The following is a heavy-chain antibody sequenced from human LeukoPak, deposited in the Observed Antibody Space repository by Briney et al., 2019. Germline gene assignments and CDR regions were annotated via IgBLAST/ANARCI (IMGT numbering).Heavy chain of an antibody. Sequence: GGSLRLSCAASGSTFTNYWMFWVRQAPGKGLVWVSRINSDGSSTDYADSVKGRFTISRDNGKNTLYLQMNSLRADDTAVYYCARVGIAADYWGQGTLVTVSS. CDR2: INSDGSST. CDR1: GSTFTNYW. D-gene: IGHD6-25*01. CDR3: ARVGIAADY. V-gene: IGHV3-74*01. J-gene: IGHJ4*02.